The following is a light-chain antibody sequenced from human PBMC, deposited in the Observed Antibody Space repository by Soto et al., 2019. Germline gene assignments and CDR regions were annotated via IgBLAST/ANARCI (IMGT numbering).Light chain of an antibody. Sequence: QSALTQPASVSGSPGQSITISCTGTSSDVGGYNVVSWYQHHPGKAPKVMIYEGSKRPSGVSNRFSGSKSGNTASLTISGLQAEDEADYYCCSYAGSNNVLFGGGTKLTVL. J-gene: IGLJ2*01. CDR2: EGS. CDR3: CSYAGSNNVL. V-gene: IGLV2-23*01. CDR1: SSDVGGYNV.